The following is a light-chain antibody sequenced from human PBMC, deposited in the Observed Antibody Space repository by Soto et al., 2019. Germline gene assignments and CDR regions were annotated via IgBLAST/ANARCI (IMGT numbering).Light chain of an antibody. J-gene: IGLJ3*02. CDR3: ATWDDSLNVPV. Sequence: QAVVTQPPSASGTPGQRVTISCSGSSSNIGSNTVNWYQQLPGTAPKLLIYTNNQRPSGVPDRFSASKSGTSASLAISGLQSEDEADYYCATWDDSLNVPVFGGGTKVTVL. CDR1: SSNIGSNT. CDR2: TNN. V-gene: IGLV1-44*01.